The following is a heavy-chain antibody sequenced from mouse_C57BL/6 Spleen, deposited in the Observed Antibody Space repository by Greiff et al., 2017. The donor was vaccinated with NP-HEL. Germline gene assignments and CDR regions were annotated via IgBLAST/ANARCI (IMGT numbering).Heavy chain of an antibody. CDR3: AGSKGLYDYDGPFAY. J-gene: IGHJ3*01. Sequence: VKLQQPGAELVKPGASVKLSCKASGYTFTSYWMHWVKQRPGRGLEWIGRIDPNSGGTKYNEKFKSKATLTVDKPSSTAYMQLSSLTSEDSAVYYCAGSKGLYDYDGPFAYWGQGTLVTVSA. CDR1: GYTFTSYW. V-gene: IGHV1-72*01. CDR2: IDPNSGGT. D-gene: IGHD2-4*01.